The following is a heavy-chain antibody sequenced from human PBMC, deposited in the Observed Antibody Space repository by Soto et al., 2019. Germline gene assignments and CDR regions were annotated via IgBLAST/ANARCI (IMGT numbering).Heavy chain of an antibody. CDR1: GFTFSNYA. J-gene: IGHJ4*02. CDR3: AKKWGSDYDRYFDY. V-gene: IGHV3-23*01. Sequence: GESLKISCAASGFTFSNYAMSWVRQAPGKGLEWVSAISDSGGRTYNADSVKGRFTISRDNSKNTLYLQMNSLRAEDTAVYYCAKKWGSDYDRYFDYWGQGTLVTVSS. D-gene: IGHD5-12*01. CDR2: ISDSGGRT.